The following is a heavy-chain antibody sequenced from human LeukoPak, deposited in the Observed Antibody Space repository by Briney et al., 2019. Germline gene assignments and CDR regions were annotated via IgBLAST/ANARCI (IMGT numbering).Heavy chain of an antibody. J-gene: IGHJ4*02. CDR1: GFTVSSNY. CDR2: IYSGGST. V-gene: IGHV3-53*01. CDR3: ATSGWYQGIDY. D-gene: IGHD6-19*01. Sequence: GGSLRLSCAASGFTVSSNYMSWVRQAPGKGLEWVSVIYSGGSTYYADSVKGRFTISRDNSKNTPYLQMNSLRAEDTAVYYCATSGWYQGIDYWGQGTLVTVSS.